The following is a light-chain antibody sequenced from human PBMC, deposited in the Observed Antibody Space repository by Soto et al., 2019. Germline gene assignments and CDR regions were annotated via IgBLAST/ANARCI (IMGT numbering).Light chain of an antibody. V-gene: IGKV3-11*01. CDR1: QSVSSY. CDR2: DAS. Sequence: EIVLTQSAATLSLSPGERATLSCRASQSVSSYLAWYQQKPGQAPRLLIYDASNRATDIPARFSGSGSGTDVTLTISSLEPEDFAGYYCQKRSNRTPWTFGQVTKVEIK. CDR3: QKRSNRTPWT. J-gene: IGKJ1*01.